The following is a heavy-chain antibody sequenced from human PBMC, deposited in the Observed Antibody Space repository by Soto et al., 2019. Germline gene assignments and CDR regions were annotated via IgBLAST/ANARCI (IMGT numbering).Heavy chain of an antibody. CDR3: ATLSLGEQPFDY. CDR2: IFPRDSDT. D-gene: IGHD3-16*01. V-gene: IGHV5-51*01. Sequence: PGESLKISCKTSGYNFVRYWIGWVRQMPGKGLEWMGIIFPRDSDTRYSPSFQGLVTISVDKSISTAYLQWNSLRASDTAMYYCATLSLGEQPFDYWGQGTLVTVSS. CDR1: GYNFVRYW. J-gene: IGHJ4*02.